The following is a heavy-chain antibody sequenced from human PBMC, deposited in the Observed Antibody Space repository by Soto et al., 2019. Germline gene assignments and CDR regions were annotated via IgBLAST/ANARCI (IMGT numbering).Heavy chain of an antibody. CDR2: ISYDGSNK. V-gene: IGHV3-30*18. D-gene: IGHD3-3*01. J-gene: IGHJ4*02. Sequence: GGSLRLSCAASGFTFSSYGMHWVRQAPGKGLEWVAVISYDGSNKYYADSVKGRFTISRDNSKNTLYLQMNSLRAEDTAVYYCAKDADFWSGYPYYFDYWGQGTLVTVS. CDR1: GFTFSSYG. CDR3: AKDADFWSGYPYYFDY.